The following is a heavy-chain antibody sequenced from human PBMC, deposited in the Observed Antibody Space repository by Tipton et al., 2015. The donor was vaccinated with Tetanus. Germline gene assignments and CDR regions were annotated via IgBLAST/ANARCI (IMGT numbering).Heavy chain of an antibody. CDR2: ISYDGGNK. D-gene: IGHD3-22*01. V-gene: IGHV3-30*18. Sequence: SLRLSCAASGFTFSSYGMHWVRQAPGKGLEWVAVISYDGGNKYYADSVKGRFTISRDNSKNTLYLQMNSLRAEDTAVYYCAKDRGPSSGYYRYYYYGMDVWGQGTTVTVSS. CDR1: GFTFSSYG. CDR3: AKDRGPSSGYYRYYYYGMDV. J-gene: IGHJ6*02.